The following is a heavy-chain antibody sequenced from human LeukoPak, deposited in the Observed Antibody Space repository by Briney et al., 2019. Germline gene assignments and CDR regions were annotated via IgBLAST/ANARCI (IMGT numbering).Heavy chain of an antibody. J-gene: IGHJ4*02. V-gene: IGHV1-2*02. CDR2: ISPNSGGT. CDR1: GYTFTGYY. CDR3: ARAPTPRDTMAIGY. Sequence: ASVTVSCNASGYTFTGYYMYWVRQAPGQGLEWMGWISPNSGGTNYAQKFQGRVNMTRDTSISTAYMERSRLRSDDTAVYYCARAPTPRDTMAIGYWGQGTLVTVSS. D-gene: IGHD3-10*01.